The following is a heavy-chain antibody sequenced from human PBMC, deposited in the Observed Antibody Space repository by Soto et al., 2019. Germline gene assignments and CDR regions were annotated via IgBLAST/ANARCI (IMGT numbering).Heavy chain of an antibody. CDR2: INPDGGDK. CDR3: AMETWWRLPR. D-gene: IGHD2-15*01. V-gene: IGHV3-7*04. Sequence: VESGGGLVQPGGSLRLSCGASGFAFTKEWMSWVRQAPGKGPEWVAKINPDGGDKTYVDSVRGRFTISRDNTKNLVYLQMNSLSDEDTAVYYCAMETWWRLPRWGQGTMVTVSS. J-gene: IGHJ3*01. CDR1: GFAFTKEW.